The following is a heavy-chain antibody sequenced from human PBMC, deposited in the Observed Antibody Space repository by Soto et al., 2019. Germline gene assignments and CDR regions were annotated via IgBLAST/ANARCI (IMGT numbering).Heavy chain of an antibody. CDR1: GFSFSNYA. J-gene: IGHJ4*02. Sequence: VQLLESGGGLVQPGGSLRLSCEASGFSFSNYALSWVRQSPGKGLEWVSTFSAGGRAYYAGSVKGRFTIAKDTSKNTLHLQASSLRAEDTAVYYCAKESMPEHYGDRLFDYWGQGPRVTVSS. CDR2: FSAGGRA. CDR3: AKESMPEHYGDRLFDY. V-gene: IGHV3-23*01. D-gene: IGHD4-17*01.